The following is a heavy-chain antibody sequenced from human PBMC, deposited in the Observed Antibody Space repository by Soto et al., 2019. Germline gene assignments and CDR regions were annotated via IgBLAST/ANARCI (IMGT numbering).Heavy chain of an antibody. CDR2: INHSGST. J-gene: IGHJ4*02. Sequence: QVQLQQWGAGLLKPSETLSLTCAVYGGSFSGYYWSWIRQPPGKGLEWIGEINHSGSTNYNPSLKRRVTISVDTSKNQFPLKLSSVTAADTAVYYCARGGIVATISGTYCDYWGQGTLVTVSS. D-gene: IGHD5-12*01. CDR3: ARGGIVATISGTYCDY. V-gene: IGHV4-34*01. CDR1: GGSFSGYY.